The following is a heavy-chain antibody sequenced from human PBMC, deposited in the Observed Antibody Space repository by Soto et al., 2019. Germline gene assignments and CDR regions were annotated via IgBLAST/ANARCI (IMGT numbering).Heavy chain of an antibody. CDR3: ATLRIMITFGGVIVIPIFDY. V-gene: IGHV4-39*01. Sequence: SETLSLTCTVSGGSISSSSYYWGWIRQPPGKGLEWIGSIYYSGSTYYNPSLKSRVTISVDTSKNQFSLKLSSVTAADTAVYYCATLRIMITFGGVIVIPIFDYWGQGTLVTVSS. D-gene: IGHD3-16*02. CDR1: GGSISSSSYY. J-gene: IGHJ4*02. CDR2: IYYSGST.